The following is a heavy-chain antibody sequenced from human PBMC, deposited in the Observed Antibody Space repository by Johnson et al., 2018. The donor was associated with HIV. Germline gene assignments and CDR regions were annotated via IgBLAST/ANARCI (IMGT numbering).Heavy chain of an antibody. V-gene: IGHV3-33*08. D-gene: IGHD3-10*01. CDR1: GFTFSDSY. CDR2: IWYDGSNN. CDR3: AIGRGEFPRHAFDI. Sequence: QVQLVESGGGWVKPGGSLSLSCAASGFTFSDSYMNWIRQAPGKGLEWVAVIWYDGSNNYYADSVKGRFTISKDNSRNTLFLHMNSLRADDTAEYYCAIGRGEFPRHAFDIWGQGTMVTVSS. J-gene: IGHJ3*02.